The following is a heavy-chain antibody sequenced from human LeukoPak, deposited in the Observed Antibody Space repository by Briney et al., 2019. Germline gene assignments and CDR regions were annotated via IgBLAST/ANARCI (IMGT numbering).Heavy chain of an antibody. D-gene: IGHD6-19*01. CDR2: IYSGGST. J-gene: IGHJ4*02. CDR3: AKDPMPYSSGWYPYYFDY. CDR1: GFTVSSNY. Sequence: GGSLRLSCAASGFTVSSNYMSWVRQAPGKGLEWVSVIYSGGSTYYADSVKGRFTISRDNSKNTLYLQMNSLRAEDTAVYYCAKDPMPYSSGWYPYYFDYWGQGTLVTVSS. V-gene: IGHV3-53*01.